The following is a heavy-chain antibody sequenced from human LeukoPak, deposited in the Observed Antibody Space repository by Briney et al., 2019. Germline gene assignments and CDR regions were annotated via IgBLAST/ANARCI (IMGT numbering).Heavy chain of an antibody. V-gene: IGHV3-21*01. D-gene: IGHD1-26*01. CDR2: LSGSSSYI. CDR3: ATEWALAQN. Sequence: GGSLRLSCAASGFTFSTSTMNWVRQAPGKGLEWVSSLSGSSSYIYYADSVKGRFTTSRDNAKKSLYLQMDSLRAEDTAIYFCATEWALAQNWGQGTLVTVSS. CDR1: GFTFSTST. J-gene: IGHJ4*02.